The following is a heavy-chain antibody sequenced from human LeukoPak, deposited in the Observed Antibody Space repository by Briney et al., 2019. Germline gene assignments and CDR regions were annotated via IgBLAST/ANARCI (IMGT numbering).Heavy chain of an antibody. J-gene: IGHJ4*02. V-gene: IGHV4-34*01. CDR2: INHNGST. CDR3: ATSSSWYGRYFDY. D-gene: IGHD6-13*01. Sequence: RTSETLSLTCAVYGGSFSGYYWSWIRQPPGKGLEWIGEINHNGSTNYNPSLKSRVTISVDTSKNQFSLKLSSVTAADTAVYYCATSSSWYGRYFDYWGQGTLVTVSS. CDR1: GGSFSGYY.